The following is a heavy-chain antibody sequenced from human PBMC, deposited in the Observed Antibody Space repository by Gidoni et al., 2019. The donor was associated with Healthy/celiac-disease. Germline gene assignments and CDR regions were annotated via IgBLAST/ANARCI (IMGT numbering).Heavy chain of an antibody. Sequence: QVQLQESGPGLVKPSQTLSLTCTVSGCSLSSGDYYWSWIRQPPGKGLEWIGYIYYSGSTYYNPSLKSRVTISVDTSKNQFSLKLSSVTAADTAVYYCARTLAYCGVDCYPYYFDYWGQGTLVTVSS. CDR1: GCSLSSGDYY. V-gene: IGHV4-30-4*01. J-gene: IGHJ4*02. CDR2: IYYSGST. D-gene: IGHD2-21*02. CDR3: ARTLAYCGVDCYPYYFDY.